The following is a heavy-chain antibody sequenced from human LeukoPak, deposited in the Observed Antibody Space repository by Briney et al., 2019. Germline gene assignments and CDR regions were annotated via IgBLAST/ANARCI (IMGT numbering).Heavy chain of an antibody. CDR1: GGSISSSSYY. V-gene: IGHV4-39*01. CDR3: ASRYFCSSTSCYTFDY. CDR2: IYYSGST. D-gene: IGHD2-2*02. Sequence: SETLSLTCTVSGGSISSSSYYWGWIRQPPGKGLEWIGSIYYSGSTYYNPSLKSRVTISVDTSKNQFSLKLNSVTAADTAVYYCASRYFCSSTSCYTFDYWGQGTLVTVSS. J-gene: IGHJ4*02.